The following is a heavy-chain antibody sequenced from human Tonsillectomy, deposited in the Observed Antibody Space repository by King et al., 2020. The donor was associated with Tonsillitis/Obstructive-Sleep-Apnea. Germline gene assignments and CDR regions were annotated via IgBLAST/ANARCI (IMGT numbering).Heavy chain of an antibody. Sequence: VQLVESGGGVVQPGRSLRLSCAASGFTFSSYAMHWVRQAPGKGLEWVAVISYDGSNKYYADSVKGRFTISRDNSKNTLYLQMNSLRAEDTAVYYCAIDLGRSSGGQFDYWGQGTLVTVSS. CDR1: GFTFSSYA. CDR3: AIDLGRSSGGQFDY. CDR2: ISYDGSNK. D-gene: IGHD3-22*01. J-gene: IGHJ4*02. V-gene: IGHV3-30*04.